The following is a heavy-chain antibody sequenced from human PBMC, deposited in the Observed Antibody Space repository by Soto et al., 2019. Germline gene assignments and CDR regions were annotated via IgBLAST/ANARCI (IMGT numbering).Heavy chain of an antibody. J-gene: IGHJ6*03. CDR1: SGSISSSNW. CDR2: IYHSGST. D-gene: IGHD3-10*01. CDR3: ARRELLSNLFYMDV. Sequence: SETRSLTCAVSSGSISSSNWWSWVRQPPGKGLEWIGEIYHSGSTNYNPSLKSRVTISVDKSKNQFSLKLSSVTAADTAVYYCARRELLSNLFYMDVWGKGTTVTVSS. V-gene: IGHV4-4*02.